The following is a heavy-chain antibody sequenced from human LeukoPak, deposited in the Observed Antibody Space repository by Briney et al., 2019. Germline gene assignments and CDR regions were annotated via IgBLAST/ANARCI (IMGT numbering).Heavy chain of an antibody. CDR1: GFTFSSYS. D-gene: IGHD5-18*01. CDR2: ISSSSSYI. CDR3: ASTGYSYGYSLDY. J-gene: IGHJ4*02. Sequence: GGSLRLSCAASGFTFSSYSMNWVRRAPGKGLEWVSSISSSSSYIYYADSVKGRFTISRDNAKNSLYLQMNSLRAEDTAVYYCASTGYSYGYSLDYWGQGTLVTVSS. V-gene: IGHV3-21*01.